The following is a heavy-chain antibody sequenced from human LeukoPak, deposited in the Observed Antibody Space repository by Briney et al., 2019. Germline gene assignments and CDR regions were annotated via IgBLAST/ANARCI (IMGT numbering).Heavy chain of an antibody. CDR1: GYSLTSYC. D-gene: IGHD3-10*01. CDR2: IYPGYSYS. CDR3: ARDRYYGSGSYTQQYYYYGMDV. J-gene: IGHJ6*02. V-gene: IGHV5-51*01. Sequence: GESLKTSRKSSGYSLTSYCIGRVRQRPRKGPELMGIIYPGYSYSRFSTSFQGPVTISADKSSSTAYLQWSSLKASDTAMYYCARDRYYGSGSYTQQYYYYGMDVWGQGTTVTVSS.